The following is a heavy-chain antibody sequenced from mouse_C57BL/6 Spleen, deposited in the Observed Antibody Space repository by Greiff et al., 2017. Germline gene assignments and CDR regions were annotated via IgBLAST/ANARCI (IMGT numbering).Heavy chain of an antibody. CDR2: IYPGDGDT. CDR1: GYAFSSSW. CDR3: AGDYGCRDFDY. D-gene: IGHD1-1*01. Sequence: VQLQQSGPELVKPGASVKISCKASGYAFSSSWMNWVKQRPGKGLEWIGRIYPGDGDTNYNGKFKGKATLTADKSSSTAYMQLSSLTSEDSAVYVCAGDYGCRDFDYWGQGTTLTVSS. V-gene: IGHV1-82*01. J-gene: IGHJ2*01.